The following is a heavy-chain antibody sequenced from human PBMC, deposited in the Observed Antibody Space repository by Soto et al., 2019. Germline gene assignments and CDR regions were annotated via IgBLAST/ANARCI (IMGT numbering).Heavy chain of an antibody. CDR1: GFTFSSSG. CDR2: ISYDGSNK. V-gene: IGHV3-30*18. J-gene: IGHJ4*02. D-gene: IGHD6-6*01. Sequence: PGGSLRLSCAASGFTFSSSGMHWVRQAPGKGLEWVAVISYDGSNKYYADSVKGRFTISRDNSKNTLYLQMNSLRAEDTAVYYCAKDLGSSSLYWGQGTLVTVSS. CDR3: AKDLGSSSLY.